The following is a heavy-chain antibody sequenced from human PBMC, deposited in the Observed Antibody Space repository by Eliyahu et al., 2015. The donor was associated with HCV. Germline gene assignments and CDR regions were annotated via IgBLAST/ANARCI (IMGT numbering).Heavy chain of an antibody. V-gene: IGHV1-69*01. J-gene: IGHJ4*02. CDR2: IIPMXGTT. Sequence: QVQLVQSGAELKKPGSSVXVSCXASGDTFSSFAXXWVRQAPGQGLEWMGGIIPMXGTTDYAQKXQDRVTITADESTSTAKMELRSLRSDDTAMYYCAREGVYGDYYFDYWGQGTLVTVSS. CDR1: GDTFSSFA. D-gene: IGHD4-17*01. CDR3: AREGVYGDYYFDY.